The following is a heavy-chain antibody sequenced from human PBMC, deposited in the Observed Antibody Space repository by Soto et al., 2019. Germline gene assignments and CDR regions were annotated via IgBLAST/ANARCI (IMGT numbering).Heavy chain of an antibody. V-gene: IGHV1-46*03. CDR1: GYSFSFYG. CDR2: INPSGGGT. D-gene: IGHD3-16*01. J-gene: IGHJ4*02. Sequence: GASVKVSCKASGYSFSFYGINWVRQAPGQGLEWMGIINPSGGGTSYAQKFQSRVTMTIDSSTSTVYMELSSLIYDDTAVYYCTRDRGTSMITKLFDYWGQGTLVTVSS. CDR3: TRDRGTSMITKLFDY.